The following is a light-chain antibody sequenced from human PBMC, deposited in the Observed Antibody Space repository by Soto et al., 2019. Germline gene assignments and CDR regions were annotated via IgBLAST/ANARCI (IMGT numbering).Light chain of an antibody. J-gene: IGLJ1*01. V-gene: IGLV2-14*01. CDR3: GAYTSSSTLV. CDR2: DVS. Sequence: QSALTQPASVSGSPGQSITISCTGTSSDVGGYNYVSWYQQHPGKAPKLMIYDVSNRPSGVSNRFSGSKSGNTASLTIYGLQAEDEADYYCGAYTSSSTLVFGTGTKVTVL. CDR1: SSDVGGYNY.